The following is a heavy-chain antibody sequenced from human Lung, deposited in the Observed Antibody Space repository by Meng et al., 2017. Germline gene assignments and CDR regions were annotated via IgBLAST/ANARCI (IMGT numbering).Heavy chain of an antibody. D-gene: IGHD5-18*01. CDR3: AKEAAMAS. V-gene: IGHV3-23*01. J-gene: IGHJ5*02. CDR2: ISSTGAST. Sequence: LLRPGGGLVQPGVSLGPSCAASGLPFTAFYMTGVRQAPGKGLEWVSTISSTGASTFYPDSVKGRFIVSRDNSKNTLYLQMNSLRAEDAAIYYCAKEAAMASWGQGTLVTVSS. CDR1: GLPFTAFY.